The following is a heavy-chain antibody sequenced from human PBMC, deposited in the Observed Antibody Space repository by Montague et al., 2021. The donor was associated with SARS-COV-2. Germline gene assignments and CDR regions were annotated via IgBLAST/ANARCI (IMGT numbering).Heavy chain of an antibody. Sequence: SETLSLTCAVYGGSFSGYYWSWIRQPPGKGLEWIGEINHSGSTNYNPSLKSRVTISVDTSKNQFSLNLSSVTAADTAVYYCARGYQLRFLEWSSRQSTFDYWGQGTLVTVSS. CDR2: INHSGST. CDR1: GGSFSGYY. CDR3: ARGYQLRFLEWSSRQSTFDY. J-gene: IGHJ4*02. V-gene: IGHV4-34*01. D-gene: IGHD3-3*01.